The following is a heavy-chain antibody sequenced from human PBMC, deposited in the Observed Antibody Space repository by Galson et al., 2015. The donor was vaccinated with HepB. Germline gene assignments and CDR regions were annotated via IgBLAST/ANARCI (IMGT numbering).Heavy chain of an antibody. V-gene: IGHV3-20*01. Sequence: SLRLSCAASGFTFDDYGMSWVRQAPGKGLEWVSGINWNGGSTGYADSVKGRFTISRDNAKNSLYLQMNSLRAEDTALYHCARGVALYYYYGMDVWGQGTTVTVSS. CDR3: ARGVALYYYYGMDV. CDR2: INWNGGST. D-gene: IGHD3-3*01. CDR1: GFTFDDYG. J-gene: IGHJ6*02.